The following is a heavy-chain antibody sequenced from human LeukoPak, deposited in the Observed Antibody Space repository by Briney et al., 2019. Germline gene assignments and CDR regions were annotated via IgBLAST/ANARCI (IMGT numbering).Heavy chain of an antibody. J-gene: IGHJ6*02. Sequence: ASVKVSCKASGYTFTGYYIHWVRQAPGQGLQWMGWINPNSGDTNYAQNFQGRVTMTRDTSISTAYMELSRLTSDDTAVYYCARGNNFGYCSGGSCYSTSNYYYGMDVWGQGTTVTVSS. D-gene: IGHD2-15*01. CDR2: INPNSGDT. CDR3: ARGNNFGYCSGGSCYSTSNYYYGMDV. V-gene: IGHV1-2*02. CDR1: GYTFTGYY.